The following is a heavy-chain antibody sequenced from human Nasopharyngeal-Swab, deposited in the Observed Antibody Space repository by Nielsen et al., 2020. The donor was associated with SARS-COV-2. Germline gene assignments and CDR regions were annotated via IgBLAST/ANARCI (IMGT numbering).Heavy chain of an antibody. D-gene: IGHD1/OR15-1a*01. Sequence: WIPQPPGKGLEWMGFIHQSGSTTYSASLKSRLTMSVDTSKNQFSLKLTSVTAADTALYYCARERTAPGTLYYFDYWGQGTPVTVSS. CDR3: ARERTAPGTLYYFDY. V-gene: IGHV4-30-2*05. CDR2: IHQSGST. J-gene: IGHJ4*02.